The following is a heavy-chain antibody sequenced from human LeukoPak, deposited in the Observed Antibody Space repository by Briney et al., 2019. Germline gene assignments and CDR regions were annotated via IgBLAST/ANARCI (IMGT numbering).Heavy chain of an antibody. J-gene: IGHJ4*02. V-gene: IGHV3-30*04. CDR2: ISHDGRTK. Sequence: GKSLTLSCVVSGFNFDNFAMHWVRQPLGKGLEWVAVISHDGRTKYYADSMKGRITISRDNSKNTLYLQMNSLRAEDTAVYYCANQLDYYGSGSRFYFDYWGQGTLVTVSS. CDR3: ANQLDYYGSGSRFYFDY. CDR1: GFNFDNFA. D-gene: IGHD3-10*01.